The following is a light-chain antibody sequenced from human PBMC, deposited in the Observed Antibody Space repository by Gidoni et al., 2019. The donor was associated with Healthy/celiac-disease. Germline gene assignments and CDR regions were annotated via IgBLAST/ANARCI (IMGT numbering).Light chain of an antibody. J-gene: IGKJ3*01. CDR1: QSISSY. CDR2: AAS. Sequence: DIQMTTSPPSLSASVGDRVTITCRANQSISSYLNWYQQKPGKAPKLLIYAASSSQSGIPSRFSGSGSGTDFTLTISSLQPEDFATYYCQQSYSTPFTFGPGTKVDIK. CDR3: QQSYSTPFT. V-gene: IGKV1-39*01.